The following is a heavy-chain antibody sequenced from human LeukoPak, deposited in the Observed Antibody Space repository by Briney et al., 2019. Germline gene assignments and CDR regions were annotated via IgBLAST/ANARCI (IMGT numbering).Heavy chain of an antibody. CDR2: TSGSGGST. J-gene: IGHJ3*02. CDR3: VREGPRGLAFDI. CDR1: GYIFGNMW. Sequence: QTGGSLRLSCAGSGYIFGNMWMSWVRQAPGKGLEWVSGTSGSGGSTFYADSVKGRFTISRDNSKNTLYLQMNGLRVEDTAVYYCVREGPRGLAFDIWGQGTMVTVSS. D-gene: IGHD3/OR15-3a*01. V-gene: IGHV3-23*01.